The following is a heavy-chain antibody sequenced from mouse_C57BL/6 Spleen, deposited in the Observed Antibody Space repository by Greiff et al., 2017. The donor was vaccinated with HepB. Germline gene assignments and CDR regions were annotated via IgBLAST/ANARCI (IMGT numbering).Heavy chain of an antibody. V-gene: IGHV3-6*01. CDR2: ISYDGSN. J-gene: IGHJ3*01. Sequence: EVKLQESGPGLVKPSQSLSLTCSVTGYSITSGYYWNWIRQFPGNKLEWMGYISYDGSNNYNPSLKNRISITRDTSKNQFFLKLNSVTTEDTATYYCARDGGNGFAYWGQGTLVTVSA. D-gene: IGHD2-1*01. CDR1: GYSITSGYY. CDR3: ARDGGNGFAY.